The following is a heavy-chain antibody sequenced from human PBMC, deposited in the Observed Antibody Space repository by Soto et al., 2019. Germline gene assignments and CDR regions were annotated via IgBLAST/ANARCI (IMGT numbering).Heavy chain of an antibody. CDR3: ATGEQYCSCGSCPYGMDV. CDR2: ISAYNGHT. Sequence: QVQLVQSGAEVKKPGASVKVSCTASSYMFISYGVTWVRQAPGQGLEWMGWISAYNGHTNYAQRLQGRVTMTTDTSTSAAYMELRSLRADDTAIYYGATGEQYCSCGSCPYGMDVWGQGTTVTVSS. CDR1: SYMFISYG. D-gene: IGHD2-15*01. V-gene: IGHV1-18*01. J-gene: IGHJ6*02.